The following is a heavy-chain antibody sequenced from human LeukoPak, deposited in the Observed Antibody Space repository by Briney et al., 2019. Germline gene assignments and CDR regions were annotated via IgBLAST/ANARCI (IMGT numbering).Heavy chain of an antibody. J-gene: IGHJ5*02. CDR3: ARLDYDSPGGNWFDP. V-gene: IGHV7-4-1*02. CDR1: GYTFSSYA. D-gene: IGHD3-22*01. CDR2: INTNTGNP. Sequence: EASVKVSCKASGYTFSSYAMNWVRQAPGQGLEWMGWINTNTGNPTYAQGFTGRFVFSLDTSVSTAYLQITSLKAEDTAVYYCARLDYDSPGGNWFDPWGQGTLVTVSS.